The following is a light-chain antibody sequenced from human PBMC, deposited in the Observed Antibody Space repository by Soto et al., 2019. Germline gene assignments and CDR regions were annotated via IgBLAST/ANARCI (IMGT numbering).Light chain of an antibody. CDR3: QQYNNWPPGT. V-gene: IGKV3-15*01. Sequence: EIVMKQSPATLSVSPGERATLSCRASQSVSSNLAWYQQKPGQAPRLLIYGASTRATGIPARFSGSGSGTEFTLTISSLLSEDFAVYYCQQYNNWPPGTFGPGTKVDIK. CDR2: GAS. CDR1: QSVSSN. J-gene: IGKJ3*01.